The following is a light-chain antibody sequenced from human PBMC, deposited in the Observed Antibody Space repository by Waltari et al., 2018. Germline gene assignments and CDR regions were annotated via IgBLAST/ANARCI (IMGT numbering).Light chain of an antibody. CDR3: SSYTSSSTWV. CDR1: SSDFGGYNF. CDR2: DVS. J-gene: IGLJ3*02. V-gene: IGLV2-14*03. Sequence: QSALTQPASVSGSPGPSITSPCPGTSSDFGGYNFVPWYQQHPGKAPKLMIYDVSNRPSGVSNRFSGSKSGNTASLTISGLQAEDEADYYCSSYTSSSTWVFGGGTKLTVL.